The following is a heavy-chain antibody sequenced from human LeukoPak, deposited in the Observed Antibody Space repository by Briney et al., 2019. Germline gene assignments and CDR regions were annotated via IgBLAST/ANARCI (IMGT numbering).Heavy chain of an antibody. J-gene: IGHJ3*02. D-gene: IGHD3-16*01. Sequence: SETLSLTCTVSGGSISSYYWSWIRQPPGKGLEWIGYIYYSGSTNYNPSLKSRVTISVDTSRNQFSLKLSSVTAADTAVYYCALRGDERAFDIWGQGTMVTVSS. CDR3: ALRGDERAFDI. CDR2: IYYSGST. CDR1: GGSISSYY. V-gene: IGHV4-59*01.